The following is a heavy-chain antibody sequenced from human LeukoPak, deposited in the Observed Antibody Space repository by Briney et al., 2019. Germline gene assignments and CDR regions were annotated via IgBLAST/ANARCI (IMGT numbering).Heavy chain of an antibody. D-gene: IGHD5-24*01. V-gene: IGHV3-7*04. Sequence: GGSLRLSCTAPGFTFSTYWMTSVRQAPGKGLEWVDNINQDGSEKKYVASVKRRFTISRDNANNSLYLQMNSLRGEDTAVYCCARKMGDYWGQGTLVSVS. CDR2: INQDGSEK. J-gene: IGHJ4*02. CDR1: GFTFSTYW. CDR3: ARKMGDY.